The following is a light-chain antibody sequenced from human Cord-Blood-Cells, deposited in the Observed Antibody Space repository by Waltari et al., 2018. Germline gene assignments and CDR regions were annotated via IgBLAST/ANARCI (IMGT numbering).Light chain of an antibody. CDR3: QQYNSYSWT. V-gene: IGKV1-5*01. Sequence: DIQMTQYPSTLSASVGDRVTITCRASQSISSWFAWSQQKPGKAPKLLSNDASSLESGVASRFSGSGSGREFTLNISSLQPDDYATYYCQQYNSYSWTVGQGTKVEIK. J-gene: IGKJ1*01. CDR1: QSISSW. CDR2: DAS.